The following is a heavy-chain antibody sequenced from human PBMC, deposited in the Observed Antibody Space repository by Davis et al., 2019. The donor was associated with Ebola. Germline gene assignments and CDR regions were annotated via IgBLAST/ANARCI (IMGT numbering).Heavy chain of an antibody. Sequence: ASVKVSCKASGGTFSSYAISWVRQAPGQGLEWMGWISAYNGNTNYAQKLQGRVTMTTDTSTSTAYMELRSLRSEDTAVYYCARDMGMVQEANWFDPWGQGTLVTVSS. J-gene: IGHJ5*02. CDR1: GGTFSSYA. CDR2: ISAYNGNT. CDR3: ARDMGMVQEANWFDP. D-gene: IGHD3-10*01. V-gene: IGHV1-18*01.